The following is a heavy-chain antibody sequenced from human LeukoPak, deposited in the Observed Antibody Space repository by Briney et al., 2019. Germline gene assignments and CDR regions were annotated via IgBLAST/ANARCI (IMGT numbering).Heavy chain of an antibody. CDR3: ARGPQRGGDFDY. V-gene: IGHV3-74*01. J-gene: IGHJ4*02. CDR1: GFTFSSYW. D-gene: IGHD3-16*01. Sequence: GGSLRLSCAASGFTFSSYWMHWVRQAPGKGLVWVSRINSDGSSTSYADSVKGRFTISRDNAKNTLYLQMNSLRAEDTAVYYCARGPQRGGDFDYWGQGTLVTVSS. CDR2: INSDGSST.